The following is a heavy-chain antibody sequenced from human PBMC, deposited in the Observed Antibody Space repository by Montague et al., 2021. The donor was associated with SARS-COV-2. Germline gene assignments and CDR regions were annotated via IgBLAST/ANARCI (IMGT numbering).Heavy chain of an antibody. Sequence: SETLSLTCTVSDDSSSSSIYYWGWIRQPPGKGLEWIGTISYSGSTYHNPSLHSRVTISVDTSKNQFSLKLTSPTAADTAIYFCARDRNDGYDRFFDDWGQGTLVTVSS. J-gene: IGHJ4*03. V-gene: IGHV4-39*07. D-gene: IGHD5-12*01. CDR2: ISYSGST. CDR3: ARDRNDGYDRFFDD. CDR1: DDSSSSSIYY.